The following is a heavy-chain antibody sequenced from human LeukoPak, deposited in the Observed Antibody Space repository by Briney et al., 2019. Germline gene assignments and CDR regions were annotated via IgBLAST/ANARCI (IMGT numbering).Heavy chain of an antibody. J-gene: IGHJ4*02. CDR3: AKGQELDDGVFDS. CDR1: GFTFSSLA. Sequence: PGGSLRLSCTASGFTFSSLAMTWVRQAPGKGLEWVSTIRSNGNTTYNADSVKGRFTISRDKSKNTLYLELNSLRVEDTATFYCAKGQELDDGVFDSWGQGTMVTVSS. CDR2: IRSNGNTT. V-gene: IGHV3-23*05. D-gene: IGHD1-1*01.